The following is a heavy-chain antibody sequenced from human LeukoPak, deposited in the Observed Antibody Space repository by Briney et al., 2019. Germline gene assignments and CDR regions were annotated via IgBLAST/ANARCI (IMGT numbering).Heavy chain of an antibody. CDR1: GFTFDSYH. V-gene: IGHV3-7*05. CDR3: ARDWSTSRYNRFDS. J-gene: IGHJ5*01. Sequence: GWSLRLSCAASGFTFDSYHMSWVRQAPGEGLVWVATINHDGSEKYSLDSVKGRFTISRDNAKKSLYLQMNSLGADDTAVYYCARDWSTSRYNRFDSWGQGTLVTVSS. CDR2: INHDGSEK. D-gene: IGHD6-13*01.